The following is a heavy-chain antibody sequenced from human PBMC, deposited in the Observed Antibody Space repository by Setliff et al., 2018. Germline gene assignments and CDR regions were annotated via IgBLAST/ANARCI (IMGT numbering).Heavy chain of an antibody. CDR1: GVSFSDYY. V-gene: IGHV4-34*01. Sequence: SETLSLTCTVYGVSFSDYYWGWVRQSPGKGLDWIGEINHSGNTNYDPSLEGRISISVDTSKNQFSLKLSSVTAADTAVYYCARGSRIAGRAIDFWGQGTLVTVSS. D-gene: IGHD6-6*01. CDR3: ARGSRIAGRAIDF. CDR2: INHSGNT. J-gene: IGHJ4*02.